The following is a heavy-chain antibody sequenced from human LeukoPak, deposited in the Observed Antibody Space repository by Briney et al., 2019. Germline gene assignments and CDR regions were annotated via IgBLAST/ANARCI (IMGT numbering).Heavy chain of an antibody. CDR1: GGSISSGSYY. CDR3: AREGWYQYSLDY. J-gene: IGHJ4*02. Sequence: PSQTLSLTCTVSGGSISSGSYYWSWIRQPAGKGLEWIGRIYTSGSTNYNPSLKSRVTISVDTSKNQFSLKLSSVTAADTAVYYCAREGWYQYSLDYWGQGTLVTVSS. V-gene: IGHV4-61*02. CDR2: IYTSGST. D-gene: IGHD6-19*01.